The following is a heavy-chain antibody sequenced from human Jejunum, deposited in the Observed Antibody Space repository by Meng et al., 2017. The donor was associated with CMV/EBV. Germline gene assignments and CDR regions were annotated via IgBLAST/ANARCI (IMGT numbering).Heavy chain of an antibody. CDR3: AHFVGGYYPSRPDY. V-gene: IGHV2-5*02. Sequence: QITLKESGPTLVKPXXTLTLTCSFSGFSPSTSGEGVGWIRQPPGKALEWLALIYRGDDKRYSPSLNSRLTIAKDTSKNEVVLTLTNMGPIDTGTYYCAHFVGGYYPSRPDYWGQGTLGTVSS. CDR1: GFSPSTSGEG. J-gene: IGHJ4*02. D-gene: IGHD1-26*01. CDR2: IYRGDDK.